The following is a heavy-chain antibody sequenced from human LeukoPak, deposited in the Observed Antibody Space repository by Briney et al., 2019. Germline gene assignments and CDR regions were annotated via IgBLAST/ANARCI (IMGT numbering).Heavy chain of an antibody. CDR3: ARDNSVGDIAWWFDP. J-gene: IGHJ5*02. D-gene: IGHD3-16*02. CDR2: INPNSGGT. V-gene: IGHV1-2*02. CDR1: GYTFTGYY. Sequence: ASVKVSCKASGYTFTGYYMHWVRQAPGQGLEWMGWINPNSGGTNYAQKFQGRVTMTRDTSTTTDYMELSSLRSEDTAVYYCARDNSVGDIAWWFDPWGQGTLVTASS.